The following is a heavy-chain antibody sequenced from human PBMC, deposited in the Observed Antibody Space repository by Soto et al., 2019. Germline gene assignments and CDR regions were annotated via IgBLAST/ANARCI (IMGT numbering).Heavy chain of an antibody. CDR1: GGSISGHS. CDR3: VRGRSYSVYDF. V-gene: IGHV4-4*07. D-gene: IGHD5-12*01. J-gene: IGHJ4*02. Sequence: SETLSLTXTVSGGSISGHSWVWIRQPAGKGLEWIGHIYPSGSTSYNPSLRSRVTMSLDTSSNQIFLNLTSVTAADTAVFYCVRGRSYSVYDFWGPGTLVTVSS. CDR2: IYPSGST.